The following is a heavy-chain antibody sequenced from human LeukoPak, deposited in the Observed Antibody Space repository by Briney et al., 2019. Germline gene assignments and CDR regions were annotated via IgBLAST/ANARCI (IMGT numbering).Heavy chain of an antibody. D-gene: IGHD3-16*02. CDR3: ARASPNVWGSYRYDAFDI. CDR1: GGSISSTHYY. CDR2: LYYSGST. V-gene: IGHV4-39*07. Sequence: KTSETLSLTCTVSGGSISSTHYYWGWIRQPPGKGLEWIGSLYYSGSTYYNPSLKSRVTISVDTSKNKFSLNLSSVTAADTAVYYCARASPNVWGSYRYDAFDIWGQGTMVTVSS. J-gene: IGHJ3*02.